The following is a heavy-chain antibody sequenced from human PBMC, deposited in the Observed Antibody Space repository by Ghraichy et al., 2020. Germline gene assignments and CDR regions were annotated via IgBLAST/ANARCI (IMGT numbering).Heavy chain of an antibody. CDR2: ISGSGGST. CDR3: AKDKVPWIAAAGLLDY. D-gene: IGHD6-13*01. J-gene: IGHJ4*02. V-gene: IGHV3-23*01. Sequence: GGSLRLSCAASGFTFSSYAMSWVRQAPGKGLEWVSAISGSGGSTYYADSVKGRFTISRDNSKNTLYLQMNSLRAEDTAVYYCAKDKVPWIAAAGLLDYWGQGTLVTVSS. CDR1: GFTFSSYA.